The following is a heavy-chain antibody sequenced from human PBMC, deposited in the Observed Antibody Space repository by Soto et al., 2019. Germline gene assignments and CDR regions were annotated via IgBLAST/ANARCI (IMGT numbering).Heavy chain of an antibody. J-gene: IGHJ6*02. Sequence: EVQLVASGGGLVQPGGSLRLSYAASGFIFSDHYMDWVRQAPGKGLEWLGRSKNKANSYTTDYAASVKGRFTVSRDDSKNSLYLQMNSLKTEDTAVYYCTSAVSATRASGLDVWGQGTTVTVSS. D-gene: IGHD2-15*01. CDR3: TSAVSATRASGLDV. CDR2: SKNKANSYTT. CDR1: GFIFSDHY. V-gene: IGHV3-72*01.